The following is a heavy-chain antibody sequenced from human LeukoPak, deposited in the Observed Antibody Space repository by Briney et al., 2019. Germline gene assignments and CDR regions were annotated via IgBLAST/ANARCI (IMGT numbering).Heavy chain of an antibody. CDR2: IYYSGST. Sequence: SQTLSLTCTVSGGSISSGGYYWSWIRQHPGKGLEWIGYIYYSGSTHYNPSLKSRVTISVDTSKNQFSLKLSSVTAADTAVYYCARSVENDYGDYKYYFDYWGQGTLVTVSS. CDR1: GGSISSGGYY. CDR3: ARSVENDYGDYKYYFDY. D-gene: IGHD4-17*01. V-gene: IGHV4-31*03. J-gene: IGHJ4*02.